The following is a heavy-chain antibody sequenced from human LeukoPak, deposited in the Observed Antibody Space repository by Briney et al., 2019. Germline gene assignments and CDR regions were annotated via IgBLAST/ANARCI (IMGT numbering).Heavy chain of an antibody. CDR1: GYTLTELS. Sequence: GASVKVSCKVSGYTLTELSMLWVRQAPGKGLEWMGGFDPEDGETIYAQKFQGRVTMTEDTSTDTAYMELSSLRSEDTAVYYCARGLEPRYFDWLSPSYFFDYRGQGTLVTVSS. CDR3: ARGLEPRYFDWLSPSYFFDY. D-gene: IGHD3-9*01. V-gene: IGHV1-24*01. J-gene: IGHJ4*02. CDR2: FDPEDGET.